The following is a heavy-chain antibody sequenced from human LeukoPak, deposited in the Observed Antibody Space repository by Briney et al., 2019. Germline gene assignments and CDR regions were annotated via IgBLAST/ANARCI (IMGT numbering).Heavy chain of an antibody. CDR1: GFTFSSYG. D-gene: IGHD3-22*01. J-gene: IGHJ4*02. CDR2: ISYDGSNK. Sequence: QPGGSLRLSCAASGFTFSSYGMLWVRQAPGKGLEWVAVISYDGSNKYYAESVKGRFIISRDNSKNMLYLQMNSLRAEDTAVYYCAKVRSGYYYSLDYWGQGTLVTVSS. CDR3: AKVRSGYYYSLDY. V-gene: IGHV3-30*18.